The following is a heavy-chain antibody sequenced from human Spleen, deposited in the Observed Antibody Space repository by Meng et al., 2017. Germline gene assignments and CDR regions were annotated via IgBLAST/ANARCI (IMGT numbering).Heavy chain of an antibody. Sequence: LKRDGLRLVKPTRTFTLTCHFSGCSVRSSGVGVGWVRQAPGKALEWPAITYWDGDNLDSPYLTKRLTITQDNSKSQVVLTMTNMDLVDRATYYCAHFYSSNAYAFAGLDNWWQGTLVTVSS. CDR2: TYWDGDN. J-gene: IGHJ4*02. D-gene: IGHD6-13*01. CDR1: GCSVRSSGVG. CDR3: AHFYSSNAYAFAGLDN. V-gene: IGHV2-5*02.